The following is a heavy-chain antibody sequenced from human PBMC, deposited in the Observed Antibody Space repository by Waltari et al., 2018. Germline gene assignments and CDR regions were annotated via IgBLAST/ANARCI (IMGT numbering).Heavy chain of an antibody. Sequence: QVQLVQSGAEVKKPGASVKVSCKASGYTFTSYGISWVRQAPGQGLEGMGWISAYNGNTNYAQKLQGRVTMTTDTSTSTAYMELRSLRSDDTAVYYCARGGMSSSWYGYSGYYYYGMDVWGQGTTVTVSS. J-gene: IGHJ6*02. V-gene: IGHV1-18*01. CDR1: GYTFTSYG. CDR2: ISAYNGNT. CDR3: ARGGMSSSWYGYSGYYYYGMDV. D-gene: IGHD6-13*01.